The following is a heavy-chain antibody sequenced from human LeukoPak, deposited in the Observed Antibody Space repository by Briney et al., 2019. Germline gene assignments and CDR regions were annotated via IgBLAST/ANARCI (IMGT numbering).Heavy chain of an antibody. CDR1: GDSVSSNSGV. CDR2: TFYRSKWYN. CDR3: AREAAAGWVDY. V-gene: IGHV6-1*01. Sequence: SQTLSLTCAISGDSVSSNSGVWAWIRQSPSRGFEWLGRTFYRSKWYNHYAVSVKSRITINPDTSKNQFSLQLNSVTPEDTAVYYCAREAAAGWVDYWGQGTLVTVSS. D-gene: IGHD6-13*01. J-gene: IGHJ4*02.